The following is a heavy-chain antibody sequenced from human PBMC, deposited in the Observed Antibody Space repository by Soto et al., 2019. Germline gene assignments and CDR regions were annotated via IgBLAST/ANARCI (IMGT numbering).Heavy chain of an antibody. D-gene: IGHD6-13*01. CDR2: IIPIFGTA. CDR3: AREELRSSWYSITVYYYYGMDV. J-gene: IGHJ6*02. Sequence: QVQLVQSGAEVKKPGSSVKVSCKASGGTFSSYAISWVRQAPGQGLEWMGGIIPIFGTANYAQKFQGRVTMTADESTRRAYLELSSLRSEDKAVYYCAREELRSSWYSITVYYYYGMDVWGPGTTVNVSS. CDR1: GGTFSSYA. V-gene: IGHV1-69*01.